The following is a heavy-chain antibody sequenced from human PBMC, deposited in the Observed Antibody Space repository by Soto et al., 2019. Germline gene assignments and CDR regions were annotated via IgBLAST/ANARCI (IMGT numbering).Heavy chain of an antibody. CDR1: GGSISSYY. D-gene: IGHD4-17*01. CDR2: IYYSGST. CDR3: ARSELLYFLGDYVLDYFDY. Sequence: SETLSLTCTVSGGSISSYYWSWIRQPPGKGLEWIGYIYYSGSTNYNPSLKSRVTISVDTSKNQFSLKLSSVTAADTAVYYCARSELLYFLGDYVLDYFDYWGQGTLVTVSS. J-gene: IGHJ4*02. V-gene: IGHV4-59*01.